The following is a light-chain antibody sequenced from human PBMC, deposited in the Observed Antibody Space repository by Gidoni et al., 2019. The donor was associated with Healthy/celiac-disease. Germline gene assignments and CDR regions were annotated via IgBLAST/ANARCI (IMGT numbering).Light chain of an antibody. V-gene: IGLV3-1*01. J-gene: IGLJ2*01. CDR1: KLGDKY. CDR3: QAWDSSTAV. CDR2: QDS. Sequence: SYELTQPPSVSVSPGQTASLTCSGDKLGDKYACWYQQNPGQSPVLVIYQDSKRPSVIPERFSGSNSGNTATLTISGTQAMDEADYYCQAWDSSTAVFGGGTKLTVL.